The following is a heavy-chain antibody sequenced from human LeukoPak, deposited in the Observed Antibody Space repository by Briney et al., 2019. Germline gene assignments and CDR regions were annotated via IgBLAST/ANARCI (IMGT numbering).Heavy chain of an antibody. J-gene: IGHJ3*02. CDR3: ARVGRIAVAGSFGAFDI. CDR1: GYTFTTYA. Sequence: GASVKVSCKASGYTFTTYAMHWGRHAPGQRLQGMVWINAPNGNTKYSQKFHGRLTITRDSSASTAYMELSSLRSEDTAVYYCARVGRIAVAGSFGAFDIWGQGTMVTVSS. V-gene: IGHV1-3*01. CDR2: INAPNGNT. D-gene: IGHD6-19*01.